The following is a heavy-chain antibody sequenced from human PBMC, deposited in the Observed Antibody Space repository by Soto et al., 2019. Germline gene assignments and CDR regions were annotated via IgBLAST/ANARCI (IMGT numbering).Heavy chain of an antibody. D-gene: IGHD3-3*01. CDR1: GGSISSSSYY. CDR2: IYYSGST. CDR3: ARGYDSHAAFEI. V-gene: IGHV4-39*01. Sequence: QLQLQESGPGLVKPSETLSLTCTVSGGSISSSSYYWGWIRQPPGKGLAWIGSIYYSGSTYYNPSLKSRVTTSVDTSKNQFSLKLSSLAAADTAVYSCARGYDSHAAFEIWGQGTMVTVSS. J-gene: IGHJ3*02.